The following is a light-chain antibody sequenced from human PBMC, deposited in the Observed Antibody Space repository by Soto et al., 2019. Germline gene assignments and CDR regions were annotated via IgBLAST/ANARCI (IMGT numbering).Light chain of an antibody. V-gene: IGKV3-15*01. CDR1: QSVSND. CDR3: QQYHNWPPLT. CDR2: AAS. J-gene: IGKJ4*01. Sequence: EIVMTQCPATVSVSPGERATLSCRASQSVSNDLAWYQQKPGQAPRLLIYAASTRATGIPARFSGSGSGTEFTLTISSLQSEDFAVYYCQQYHNWPPLTFGGGTKVDIK.